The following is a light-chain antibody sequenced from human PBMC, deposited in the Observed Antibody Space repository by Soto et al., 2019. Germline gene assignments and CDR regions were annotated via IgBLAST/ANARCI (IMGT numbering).Light chain of an antibody. V-gene: IGLV4-69*01. CDR3: QTWGTGFQF. Sequence: QLVLTQSPSASASLGASVKLTCTLSSGHSSYAIAWHQKQPGKGPRCLMDLNNDGSHTKGDGIPDRFSGSSSGADRYLIISSLQSEDEAYYYCQTWGTGFQFFGGGTKLTVL. J-gene: IGLJ2*01. CDR1: SGHSSYA. CDR2: LNNDGSH.